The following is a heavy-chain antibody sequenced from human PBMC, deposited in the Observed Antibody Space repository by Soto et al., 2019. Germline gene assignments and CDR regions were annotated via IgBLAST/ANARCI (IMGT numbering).Heavy chain of an antibody. V-gene: IGHV3-23*01. CDR1: GFTFSTSA. J-gene: IGHJ6*03. CDR2: ISGSGTDR. CDR3: TKTPRSYYYYMDV. Sequence: EVQVLESGGGLLRPGGSMRLSCVASGFTFSTSAMNWVRQAPGKGLECVSGISGSGTDRYYADSVRGRFTISRDNSNNTLNLQMDSLRAEDTAIYYCTKTPRSYYYYMDVWGKGTTVTVSS. D-gene: IGHD3-10*01.